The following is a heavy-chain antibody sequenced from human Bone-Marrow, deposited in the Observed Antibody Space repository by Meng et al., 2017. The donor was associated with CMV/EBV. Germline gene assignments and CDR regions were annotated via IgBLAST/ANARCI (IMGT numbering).Heavy chain of an antibody. J-gene: IGHJ6*02. CDR1: GYTFTGYY. D-gene: IGHD2-2*01. V-gene: IGHV1-2*02. Sequence: ASVKVSCKASGYTFTGYYMHWVRQAPGQGLEWMGWINPNSGGTNYAQKFQGRVTMTRDTSISTAYMELSRLRSDDTAVYYCAREVCSSTSCYLHYYYGMDVWGQGTTVTVSS. CDR2: INPNSGGT. CDR3: AREVCSSTSCYLHYYYGMDV.